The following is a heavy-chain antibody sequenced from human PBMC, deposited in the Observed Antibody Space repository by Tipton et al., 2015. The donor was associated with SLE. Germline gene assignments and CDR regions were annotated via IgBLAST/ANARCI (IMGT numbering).Heavy chain of an antibody. CDR1: GGSTSSYY. D-gene: IGHD3-16*01. CDR2: IYYSGST. CDR3: ARGAGIMHF. V-gene: IGHV4-59*01. J-gene: IGHJ4*02. Sequence: TLSLTCTVSGGSTSSYYWSWIRQPPGKGLEWIGYIYYSGSTSYNPSLKSRVTMSVDTSKNQLSLKLSSVTDADTAVYYCARGAGIMHFWGQGTLVTVSS.